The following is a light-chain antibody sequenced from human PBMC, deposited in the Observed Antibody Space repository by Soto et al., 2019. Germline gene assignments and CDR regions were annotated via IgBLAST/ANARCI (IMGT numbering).Light chain of an antibody. J-gene: IGLJ2*01. CDR3: QSADSSGTYVV. CDR2: IDS. Sequence: SYELTQPPSVSVSPGQTARITCSGDALPKQYAYWYQQKPGQAPVLVIYIDSERPSGIPERFSGSSSGTTVTLTISGVQAEDEADYYCQSADSSGTYVVFGGGTKRTV. CDR1: ALPKQY. V-gene: IGLV3-25*03.